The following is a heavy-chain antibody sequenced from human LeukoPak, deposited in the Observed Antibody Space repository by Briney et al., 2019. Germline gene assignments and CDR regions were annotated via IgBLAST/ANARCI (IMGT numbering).Heavy chain of an antibody. J-gene: IGHJ4*02. CDR1: GGSISSYY. CDR2: INHSGST. V-gene: IGHV4-34*01. Sequence: SETLSLTCTVSGGSISSYYWSWIRQPPGKGLEWIGEINHSGSTNYNSSLKSRVTISVGTSKNQFSLKLSSVTAADTAVYYCARAGRWLPLGIDYWGQGTLVTVSS. D-gene: IGHD5-24*01. CDR3: ARAGRWLPLGIDY.